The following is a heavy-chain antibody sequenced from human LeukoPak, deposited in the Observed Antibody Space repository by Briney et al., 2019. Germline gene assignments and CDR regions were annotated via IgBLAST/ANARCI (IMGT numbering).Heavy chain of an antibody. V-gene: IGHV3-48*03. CDR3: ARRAGGYSHPYDY. CDR1: GFTFSDYE. J-gene: IGHJ4*02. CDR2: ISTRGSTI. Sequence: PGGSLRLSCAASGFTFSDYEMNWVRQAPGKGLEWVSYISTRGSTIYYADSVKGRFTISRDNAKNSLYLQMSSLRAEDTAVYYCARRAGGYSHPYDYWGQGILVTVSS. D-gene: IGHD4-23*01.